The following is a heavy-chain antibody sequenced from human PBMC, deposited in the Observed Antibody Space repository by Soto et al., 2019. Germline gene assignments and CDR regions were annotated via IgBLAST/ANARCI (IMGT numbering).Heavy chain of an antibody. CDR2: IYYSGST. CDR3: AKVEGDFWSGSHRPDAYFQH. CDR1: GGSISSSSYY. D-gene: IGHD3-3*01. J-gene: IGHJ1*01. Sequence: SETLSLTCTVSGGSISSSSYYWGWIRQPPGKGLEWIGSIYYSGSTYYNPSLKSRVTISVDTSKNQFSLKLSSVTAADTAVYYCAKVEGDFWSGSHRPDAYFQHWGQGTLVTVSS. V-gene: IGHV4-39*01.